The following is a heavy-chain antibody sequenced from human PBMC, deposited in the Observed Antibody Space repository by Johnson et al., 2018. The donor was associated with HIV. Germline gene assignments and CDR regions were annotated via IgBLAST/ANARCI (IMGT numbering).Heavy chain of an antibody. CDR1: GFTFSSYA. CDR3: AKEGRGGAFDI. J-gene: IGHJ3*02. V-gene: IGHV3-30-3*01. Sequence: VQLVESGGGVVQPGRSLRLSCAASGFTFSSYAMHWVRQAPGKGLEWVAVISYDGSNKYYADSVKGRFTISRDNSKNTLYLQMNSLRAEDTAVYYCAKEGRGGAFDIWGQGTMVTVSS. D-gene: IGHD2-15*01. CDR2: ISYDGSNK.